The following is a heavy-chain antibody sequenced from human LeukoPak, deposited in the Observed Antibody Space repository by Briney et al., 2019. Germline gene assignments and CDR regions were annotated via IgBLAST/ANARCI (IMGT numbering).Heavy chain of an antibody. CDR2: VYHSGGA. V-gene: IGHV4/OR15-8*01. CDR1: GASIASHSW. CDR3: AYNRNFALDN. J-gene: IGHJ4*01. Sequence: PSETLSLTCAVSGASIASHSWWSWVRQPPGKGLEWIGEVYHSGGANYKPSLKSRVTVSVDTSRNHFSLKLTSVTAVDTAVYFCAYNRNFALDNWGQGTLVTVSS. D-gene: IGHD1-14*01.